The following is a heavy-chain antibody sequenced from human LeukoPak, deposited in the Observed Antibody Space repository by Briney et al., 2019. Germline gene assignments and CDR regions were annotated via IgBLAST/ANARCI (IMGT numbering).Heavy chain of an antibody. CDR2: TSAYNGNT. V-gene: IGHV1-18*01. CDR1: GYTFTSSG. Sequence: ASVKVSCKASGYTFTSSGISWVRQAPGQGLEWMGWTSAYNGNTNYAQKLQGRVTMTTDTSTSTAYMELRSLRSDDTAVYYCARDLGTRWLPRGQMGYCGQGTLVTVSS. D-gene: IGHD5-24*01. CDR3: ARDLGTRWLPRGQMGY. J-gene: IGHJ4*02.